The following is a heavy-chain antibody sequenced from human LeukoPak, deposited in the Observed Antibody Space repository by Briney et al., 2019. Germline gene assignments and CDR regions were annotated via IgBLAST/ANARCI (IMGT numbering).Heavy chain of an antibody. Sequence: GGSLRLSCAASGFTFSSYEMNWVRQAPGKGLEGVSYISSSGSTIYYADSVKGRFTISRDNAKNSLYLQMNSLRAEDTAVYYCAREDYGDYAGSFGYWGQGTLVTVSS. CDR3: AREDYGDYAGSFGY. J-gene: IGHJ4*02. D-gene: IGHD4-17*01. CDR2: ISSSGSTI. CDR1: GFTFSSYE. V-gene: IGHV3-48*03.